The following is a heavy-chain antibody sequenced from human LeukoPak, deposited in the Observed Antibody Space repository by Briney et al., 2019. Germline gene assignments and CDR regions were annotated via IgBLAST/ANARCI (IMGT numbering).Heavy chain of an antibody. CDR2: IYYSGST. J-gene: IGHJ4*02. V-gene: IGHV4-30-4*01. D-gene: IGHD2-2*02. Sequence: PSETLSLTCTVSGGSISSGDYYWSWIRQPPGKGLEWIGYIYYSGSTYYNPSLKSRVTISVDTSKNQFSLKLSSVTAADTAVYYCASGAGKEWGIVVVPAAIELTNWGQGTLVTVSS. CDR3: ASGAGKEWGIVVVPAAIELTN. CDR1: GGSISSGDYY.